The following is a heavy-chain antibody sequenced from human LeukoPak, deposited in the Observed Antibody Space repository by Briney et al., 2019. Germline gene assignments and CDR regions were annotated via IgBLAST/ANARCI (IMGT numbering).Heavy chain of an antibody. V-gene: IGHV3-53*01. Sequence: GGSLRLSCAASGFTVSSNYMSWVRQAPGKGLEWVSVIYSGGSTYYADSVKGRFTISRDNSKNTLYLQMNSLRAEDTAVYYCARLGMIQAYSTEDYWGQGTLVTVSS. CDR3: ARLGMIQAYSTEDY. CDR1: GFTVSSNY. D-gene: IGHD6-13*01. CDR2: IYSGGST. J-gene: IGHJ4*02.